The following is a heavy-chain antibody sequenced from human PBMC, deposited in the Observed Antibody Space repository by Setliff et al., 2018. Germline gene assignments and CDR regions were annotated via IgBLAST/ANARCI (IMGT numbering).Heavy chain of an antibody. CDR1: GFTFSNYG. CDR2: IWNDGSSK. Sequence: GESLKISCVASGFTFSNYGMHWVRQAPGKGLEWVALIWNDGSSKFYGDSVKGRFTISRNNSKNTLYLQMDSLRAEDTAVYYCARGGYSYGYWGQGTLVTVSS. CDR3: ARGGYSYGY. J-gene: IGHJ4*02. D-gene: IGHD5-18*01. V-gene: IGHV3-33*01.